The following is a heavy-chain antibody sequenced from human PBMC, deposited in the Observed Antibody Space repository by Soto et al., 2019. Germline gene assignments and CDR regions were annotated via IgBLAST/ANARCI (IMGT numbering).Heavy chain of an antibody. Sequence: ASVKVSCKASGYTFTSYAMHWVRQAPGQRLEWMGWINAGNGNTKYSQKFQGRVTITRDTSASTAYMELSSLFSEDAAVYYCARGHEYGGNSDAFDIWGQGTVVTVSS. D-gene: IGHD4-17*01. CDR3: ARGHEYGGNSDAFDI. V-gene: IGHV1-3*01. CDR2: INAGNGNT. CDR1: GYTFTSYA. J-gene: IGHJ3*02.